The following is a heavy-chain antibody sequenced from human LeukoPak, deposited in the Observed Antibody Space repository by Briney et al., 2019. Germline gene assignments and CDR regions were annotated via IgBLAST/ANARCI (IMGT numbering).Heavy chain of an antibody. D-gene: IGHD4-17*01. CDR1: GGSINGYY. V-gene: IGHV4-59*12. J-gene: IGHJ4*02. CDR2: IDYSGNT. Sequence: SETLSLTCTVSGGSINGYYWSWIRQPPGKGLEWIAYIDYSGNTDYNPSLKSRVTISIDTSMNQFSLKVRSVTAVDSAIYYCARTASMVTTVIDYWGQGTLVTVSS. CDR3: ARTASMVTTVIDY.